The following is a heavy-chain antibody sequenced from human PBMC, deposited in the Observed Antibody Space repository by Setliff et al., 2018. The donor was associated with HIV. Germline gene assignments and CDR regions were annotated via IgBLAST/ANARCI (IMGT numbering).Heavy chain of an antibody. CDR2: IYRSGST. D-gene: IGHD3-16*01. V-gene: IGHV4-4*07. Sequence: PSETLSLTCTVSGGSTSNYYWAWIRQPAGKRLEWIGRIYRSGSTKYNTSLESRITISQDTSKNQFSLKLRSVTAADTAVYYCHSWAWSYCYYYMDVWGKGTTVTVSS. CDR1: GGSTSNYY. CDR3: HSWAWSYCYYYMDV. J-gene: IGHJ6*03.